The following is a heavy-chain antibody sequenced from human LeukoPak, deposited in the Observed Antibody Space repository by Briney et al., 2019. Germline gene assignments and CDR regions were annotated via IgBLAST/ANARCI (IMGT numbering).Heavy chain of an antibody. CDR1: GYTFTSYA. V-gene: IGHV1-3*01. Sequence: ASVKVSCKASGYTFTSYAMHWVRQAPGQRLEWMGWINAGNGNTKYSQKFQGRVTITRDTSASTAYMELSSLRSEDTAVYYCARIHNSSWALFDYWGQGTLVTVSS. D-gene: IGHD6-13*01. CDR3: ARIHNSSWALFDY. CDR2: INAGNGNT. J-gene: IGHJ4*02.